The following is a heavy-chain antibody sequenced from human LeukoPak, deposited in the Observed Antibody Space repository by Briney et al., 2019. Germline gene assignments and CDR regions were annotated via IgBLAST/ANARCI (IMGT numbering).Heavy chain of an antibody. CDR3: ARGQDDVLTRSYYFNY. CDR1: GASIGTYY. D-gene: IGHD3-9*01. V-gene: IGHV4-59*01. Sequence: SETLSLTCTVSGASIGTYYWSWIRQPPGKGLEWIGYVYNSGSANYNPSLKSRVTISVDTAKNQFSLNLNSVTAADTAIYYCARGQDDVLTRSYYFNYWGQGILVTVSS. J-gene: IGHJ4*02. CDR2: VYNSGSA.